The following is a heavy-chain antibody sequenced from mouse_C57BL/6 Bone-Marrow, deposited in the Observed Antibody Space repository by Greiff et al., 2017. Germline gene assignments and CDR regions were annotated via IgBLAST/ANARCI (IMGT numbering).Heavy chain of an antibody. Sequence: VQLQQSGPELVKPGASVKISCKASGYTFTDYSMDWVKQSPGKSLEWIGVINPNNGGTNYNEKFKSKATLTVDKSSSTAYMQLRRLTSEDTAVYYCERSAYGFAYWGQGTLVTVSA. CDR3: ERSAYGFAY. CDR1: GYTFTDYS. J-gene: IGHJ3*01. CDR2: INPNNGGT. D-gene: IGHD1-1*01. V-gene: IGHV1-18*01.